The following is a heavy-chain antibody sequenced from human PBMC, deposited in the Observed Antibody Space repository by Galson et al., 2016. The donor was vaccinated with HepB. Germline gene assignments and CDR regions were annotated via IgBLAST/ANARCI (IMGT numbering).Heavy chain of an antibody. CDR2: IDHSGAT. CDR1: GGSFSDDY. J-gene: IGHJ5*02. V-gene: IGHV4-34*01. CDR3: ARGSREKYIVVVPAARFDP. Sequence: SETLSLTCAVYGGSFSDDYWTWIRQPPGKGLEWIGDIDHSGATHYNPSLKGRVTISLDTSKNQFSLRQTAVTAADTAMYYFARGSREKYIVVVPAARFDPWGQGTLVTVSS. D-gene: IGHD2-2*01.